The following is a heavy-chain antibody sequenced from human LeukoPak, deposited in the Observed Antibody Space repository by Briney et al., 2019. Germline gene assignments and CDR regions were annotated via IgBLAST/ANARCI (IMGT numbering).Heavy chain of an antibody. J-gene: IGHJ5*02. CDR1: GDSISSSNCY. D-gene: IGHD1-7*01. Sequence: KTSEALSLTCTVSGDSISSSNCYWGWIRQPPWKGLEWIGSIYFSGGTYYNASLKSRVTISVDTSKNQFSLKLSSVTAADTAVYYCARDNEDPHITGTTNWFDPWGQGTLVTVSS. CDR2: IYFSGGT. V-gene: IGHV4-39*07. CDR3: ARDNEDPHITGTTNWFDP.